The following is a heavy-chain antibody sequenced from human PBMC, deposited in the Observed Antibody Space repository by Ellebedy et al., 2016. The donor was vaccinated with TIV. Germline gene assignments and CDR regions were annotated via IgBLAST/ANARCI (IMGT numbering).Heavy chain of an antibody. CDR3: AKVPVGFCNRPFCFYLDD. J-gene: IGHJ4*02. CDR2: ISYDANNK. V-gene: IGHV3-30*18. D-gene: IGHD2-2*03. CDR1: GFTFSNFD. Sequence: PGGSLRLSCVASGFTFSNFDMHWVRQAPGKGLEWVALISYDANNKYYADSVKGRFTISRDNSKNTLYLQMNTLRPEDTAVYSSAKVPVGFCNRPFCFYLDDWGQGTLVSVSS.